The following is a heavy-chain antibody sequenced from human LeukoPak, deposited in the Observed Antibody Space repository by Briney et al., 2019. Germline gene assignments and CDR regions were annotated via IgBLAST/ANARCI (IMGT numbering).Heavy chain of an antibody. Sequence: SETLSLTCTVSGGSISTYFWSWIRQPPGKGLDWIGYIYYSGSTNYNPSLKSRVTISVDTSKNQFSLKLSSVTAADTAVYYCARGRLWMGVWGKGTTVTVSS. CDR2: IYYSGST. V-gene: IGHV4-59*01. CDR3: ARGRLWMGV. J-gene: IGHJ6*04. CDR1: GGSISTYF.